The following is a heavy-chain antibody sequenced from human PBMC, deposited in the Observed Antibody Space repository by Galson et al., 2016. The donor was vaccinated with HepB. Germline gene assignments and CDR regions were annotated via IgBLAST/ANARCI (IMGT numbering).Heavy chain of an antibody. CDR2: ISVHKGYT. CDR1: GYTFISYR. J-gene: IGHJ6*02. CDR3: ARDSQDFDWLISFGLDV. V-gene: IGHV1-18*01. D-gene: IGHD3-9*01. Sequence: SVKVSCKASGYTFISYRISWVRQAPGQGLEWMGWISVHKGYTNHAQKFQGRVTLTTDTSTNTAYMELKRLTSDDTAVYYCARDSQDFDWLISFGLDVWGQGTTVTVSS.